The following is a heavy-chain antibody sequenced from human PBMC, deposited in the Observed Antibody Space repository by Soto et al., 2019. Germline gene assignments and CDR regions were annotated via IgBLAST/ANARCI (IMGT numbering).Heavy chain of an antibody. CDR1: GFTFSSYA. Sequence: GGSLRLSCAASGFTFSSYAMRWVLQAPGKGLEWVSAISGSGGITYYADSVKGRFTISRDNSKNTLYLQMNSLRAEETAVYYCAKAGVLRFLEWLPREYYFDYWGQGTLVPVSS. D-gene: IGHD3-3*01. CDR3: AKAGVLRFLEWLPREYYFDY. CDR2: ISGSGGIT. V-gene: IGHV3-23*01. J-gene: IGHJ4*02.